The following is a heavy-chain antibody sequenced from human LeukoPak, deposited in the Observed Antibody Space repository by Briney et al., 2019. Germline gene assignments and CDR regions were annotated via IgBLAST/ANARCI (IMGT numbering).Heavy chain of an antibody. CDR3: TRDLVLGSGSYGH. V-gene: IGHV3-74*01. CDR1: GFSLSENW. D-gene: IGHD3-10*01. CDR2: IDEFGRAT. Sequence: GGSLRLSCAASGFSLSENWMHWVRQAPGQGLVWVSRIDEFGRATFYADSVKGRFTISRDDATNTVYLQVNSLRADDTAIYCCTRDLVLGSGSYGHWGQGTLVTVSA. J-gene: IGHJ1*01.